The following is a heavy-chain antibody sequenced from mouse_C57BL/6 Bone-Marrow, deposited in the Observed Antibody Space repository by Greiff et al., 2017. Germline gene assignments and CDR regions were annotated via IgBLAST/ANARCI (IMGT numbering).Heavy chain of an antibody. D-gene: IGHD3-2*02. CDR2: VYPYNGGT. V-gene: IGHV1-36*01. CDR1: GFTFTDYD. Sequence: EVQLQQSGPVLVKPGPSVKISCKASGFTFTDYDIHWVKQRHGKSLEWIGVVYPYNGGTSYNQTFQGKATLTVDTSSSTASMALTSLTSADSAVYYCARSGADHFAYWGQGTLVTVSA. J-gene: IGHJ3*01. CDR3: ARSGADHFAY.